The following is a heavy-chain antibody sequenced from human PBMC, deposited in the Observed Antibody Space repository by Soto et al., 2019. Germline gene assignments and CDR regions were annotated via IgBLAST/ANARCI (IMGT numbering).Heavy chain of an antibody. Sequence: SVKVSCKASGGTFSSYAISWVRQAPGQGLEWMGGIIPIFGTANYAQKFQGRVTITADESTTTAHMELSSLRSEDTAVYYCARESRYCSGGSCYFLPGIDYWGQGTLVTVSS. CDR1: GGTFSSYA. J-gene: IGHJ4*02. CDR2: IIPIFGTA. V-gene: IGHV1-69*13. CDR3: ARESRYCSGGSCYFLPGIDY. D-gene: IGHD2-15*01.